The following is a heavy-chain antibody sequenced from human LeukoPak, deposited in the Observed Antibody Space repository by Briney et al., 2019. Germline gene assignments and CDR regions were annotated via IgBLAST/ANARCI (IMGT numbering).Heavy chain of an antibody. CDR3: ARDAPDSSGYNYYYYYYGMDV. D-gene: IGHD3-22*01. CDR2: ISSSSSYI. J-gene: IGHJ6*02. CDR1: GFTFSSYS. V-gene: IGHV3-21*01. Sequence: GGSLRLSCAASGFTFSSYSMNWVRQAPGKGLEWVSSISSSSSYIYYADSVKGRFTIPRDNAKNSLYLQMNSLRAEDTAVYYCARDAPDSSGYNYYYYYYGMDVWGQGTTVTVSS.